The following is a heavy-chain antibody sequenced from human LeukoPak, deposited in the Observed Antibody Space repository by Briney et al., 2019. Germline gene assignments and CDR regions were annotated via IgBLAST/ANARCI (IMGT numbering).Heavy chain of an antibody. CDR3: ARHATYSSGWYTTLDY. Sequence: PGESLKISCKGSGYSFTSYWIGWVRQMPGKGLEWMGIIYPGDSDTRYSPSFQGQVTISADKSISTAYLQWSSLKASDTAMYYCARHATYSSGWYTTLDYWGQGTLVTVSS. D-gene: IGHD6-19*01. J-gene: IGHJ4*02. CDR2: IYPGDSDT. CDR1: GYSFTSYW. V-gene: IGHV5-51*01.